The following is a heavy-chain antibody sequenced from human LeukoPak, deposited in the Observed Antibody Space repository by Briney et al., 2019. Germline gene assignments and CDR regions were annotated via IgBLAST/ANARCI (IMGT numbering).Heavy chain of an antibody. CDR1: GFTFDDYA. J-gene: IGHJ4*02. CDR3: ARGPITMVRGVIYFDY. CDR2: ISWNSGSI. V-gene: IGHV3-9*01. Sequence: GGSLRLSCAASGFTFDDYAMHWVRQAPGKGLEWVSGISWNSGSIGYADSVKGRFTISRDNSKNTLYLQMNSLRAEDTAVYYCARGPITMVRGVIYFDYWGQGTLVTVSS. D-gene: IGHD3-10*01.